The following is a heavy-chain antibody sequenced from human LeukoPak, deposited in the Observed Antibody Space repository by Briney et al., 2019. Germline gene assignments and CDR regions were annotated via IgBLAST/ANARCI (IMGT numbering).Heavy chain of an antibody. D-gene: IGHD5-24*01. V-gene: IGHV4-34*01. CDR2: INHIGST. J-gene: IGHJ5*02. Sequence: SETLSLTCAVYGGSFSGYYWSWIRQPPGKGLEWIGEINHIGSTNYNPSLKSRVTISVDTSKNQFSLKLSSVTAAHTAVYYCATSGMATITGNWFDPWGQGTLVTVSS. CDR1: GGSFSGYY. CDR3: ATSGMATITGNWFDP.